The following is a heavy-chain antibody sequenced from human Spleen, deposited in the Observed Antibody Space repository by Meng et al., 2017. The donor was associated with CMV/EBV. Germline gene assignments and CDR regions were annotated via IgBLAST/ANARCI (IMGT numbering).Heavy chain of an antibody. CDR2: IWFDGSNK. CDR1: GFSFSDYV. Sequence: GGSLRLSCAASGFSFSDYVMHWVRQGPGKGLNWVALIWFDGSNKWYADSVKGRFTISRDNSKNSLYLQLNSLGAEDTALFYCARGLTSRGIPLNFAYWGQGTLVTVSS. V-gene: IGHV3-33*01. CDR3: ARGLTSRGIPLNFAY. J-gene: IGHJ4*02. D-gene: IGHD3-10*01.